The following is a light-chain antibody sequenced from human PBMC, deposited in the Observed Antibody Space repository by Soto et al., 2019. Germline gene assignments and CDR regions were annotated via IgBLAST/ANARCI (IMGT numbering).Light chain of an antibody. CDR2: SNS. Sequence: QSVLTQPPSASGTAGQGVTISCSGGDSNIGSNSVYWYQHLPRMAPKLLIYSNSQRPSGVPVRFSGSKSGTSASLAISGLQSEDEADYYCAAWDDSLYVFGTGTKLTVL. V-gene: IGLV1-44*01. CDR1: DSNIGSNS. CDR3: AAWDDSLYV. J-gene: IGLJ1*01.